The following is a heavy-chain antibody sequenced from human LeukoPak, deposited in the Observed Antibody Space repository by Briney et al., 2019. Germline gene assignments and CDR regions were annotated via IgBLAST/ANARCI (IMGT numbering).Heavy chain of an antibody. V-gene: IGHV3-30*01. CDR1: GVTFSSCA. CDR3: ARVGEAAADLPYFDS. J-gene: IGHJ4*02. D-gene: IGHD6-13*01. CDR2: VSYDGSNK. Sequence: PGGSLRLSCAASGVTFSSCAMHWVRQAPGQGLEWVAIVSYDGSNKYYARSVKGRFTISRHNSKNPLYLEMNSLRAEDTAVYYCARVGEAAADLPYFDSWGQGTLVTVSS.